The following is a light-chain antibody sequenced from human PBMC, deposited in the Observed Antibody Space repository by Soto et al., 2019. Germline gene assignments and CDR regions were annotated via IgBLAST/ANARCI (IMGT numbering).Light chain of an antibody. V-gene: IGKV1-5*01. J-gene: IGKJ2*01. Sequence: DIQMTQSPSTLSASVGDRVTITCRASQSISYWLAWYQQKPGKAPKLLIYDASILESGVPARFSGSGSGTEFTLTISSLQHEDLAIYHCQQYYRYYTFGQGTKLEI. CDR2: DAS. CDR3: QQYYRYYT. CDR1: QSISYW.